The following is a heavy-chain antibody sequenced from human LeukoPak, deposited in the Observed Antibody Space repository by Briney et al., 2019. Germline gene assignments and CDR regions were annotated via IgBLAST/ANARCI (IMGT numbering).Heavy chain of an antibody. CDR3: AREKAPNGPDY. CDR1: GFTVSSKY. J-gene: IGHJ4*02. CDR2: LYSADNT. D-gene: IGHD4-17*01. V-gene: IGHV3-66*01. Sequence: GGSLRLSCATFGFTVSSKYMSWVRQAPGKGLEWVSILYSADNTNYADSVKGRFTISSGNSKNTLYLQMNSLRVEDTAVYYCAREKAPNGPDYWGQGTLVTVSS.